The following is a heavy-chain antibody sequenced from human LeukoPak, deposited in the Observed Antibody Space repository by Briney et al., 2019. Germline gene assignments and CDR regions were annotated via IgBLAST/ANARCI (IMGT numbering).Heavy chain of an antibody. D-gene: IGHD3-22*01. CDR2: IYYSGST. J-gene: IGHJ4*02. V-gene: IGHV4-30-4*01. Sequence: PSETLSLTRIVSGGSLSSGDYYWSWIRQPPGKGLEWIGYIYYSGSTYYNPSLKSRVTISVDTPKSLFSLKLRSVTAADTAVYYCARVYSSGYYDRRFDYWGQGTLVTVSS. CDR1: GGSLSSGDYY. CDR3: ARVYSSGYYDRRFDY.